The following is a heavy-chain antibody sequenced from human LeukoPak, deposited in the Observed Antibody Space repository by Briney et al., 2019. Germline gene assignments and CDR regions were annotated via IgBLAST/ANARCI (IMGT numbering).Heavy chain of an antibody. CDR2: IYYSGST. CDR3: ARVPNGWGLDY. J-gene: IGHJ4*02. Sequence: WVRQAPGKGLEWIGYIYYSGSTYYNTSLKSRVTISVDTSKNQFSLKLSSVTAADTAVYYCARVPNGWGLDYWGQGTLVTVSS. D-gene: IGHD3-10*01. V-gene: IGHV4-31*02.